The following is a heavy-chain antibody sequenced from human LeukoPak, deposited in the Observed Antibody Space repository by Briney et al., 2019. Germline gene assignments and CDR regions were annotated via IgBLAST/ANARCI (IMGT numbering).Heavy chain of an antibody. J-gene: IGHJ3*02. V-gene: IGHV3-53*01. CDR3: ARSGVGDSSGYYDLGILSGAFDI. CDR1: GFTVSSNY. D-gene: IGHD3-22*01. Sequence: PGGSLRLSCAASGFTVSSNYMSWVRQAPGKGLEWVSVIYSGGSTYYADSVKGRFTISRDNSKNTLYLQMNSLRAEDTAVYYCARSGVGDSSGYYDLGILSGAFDIWGQGTMVTVSS. CDR2: IYSGGST.